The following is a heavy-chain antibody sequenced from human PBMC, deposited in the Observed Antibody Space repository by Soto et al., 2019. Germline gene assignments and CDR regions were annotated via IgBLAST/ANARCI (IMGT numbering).Heavy chain of an antibody. CDR1: GGSISSSSYY. D-gene: IGHD2-15*01. CDR2: IYYSGST. V-gene: IGHV4-39*01. CDR3: ARHPRYCSGGSCYWFAP. J-gene: IGHJ5*02. Sequence: SETLSLTCTVSGGSISSSSYYWGWIRQPPGKGLEWIGSIYYSGSTYYNPSLKSRVTISVDTSKNQFSLKLSSVTAADTAVYYCARHPRYCSGGSCYWFAPWGQGTLVTVSS.